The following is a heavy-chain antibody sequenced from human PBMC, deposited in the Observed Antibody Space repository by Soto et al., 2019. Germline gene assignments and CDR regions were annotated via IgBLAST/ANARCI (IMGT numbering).Heavy chain of an antibody. D-gene: IGHD3-22*01. CDR3: ARRPINSNGAY. Sequence: EVQLVESGGDLIQPGGSLRLSCAASGFTVSSNDMSWVRQAPGKGLEWVSLIYSSGSTKYADYVKGRFTISRDNSKNTVHLQMNTLRTEDTAVYYCARRPINSNGAYWGQGTLVTVSS. CDR1: GFTVSSND. J-gene: IGHJ4*02. CDR2: IYSSGST. V-gene: IGHV3-53*01.